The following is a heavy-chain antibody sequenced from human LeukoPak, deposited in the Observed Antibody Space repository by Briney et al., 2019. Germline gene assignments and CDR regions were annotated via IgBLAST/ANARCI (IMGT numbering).Heavy chain of an antibody. D-gene: IGHD2-15*01. J-gene: IGHJ5*02. CDR2: INHSGST. CDR1: GGSISSSSYY. CDR3: ASVGVVAATQQYNWFDP. Sequence: SETLSLTCTVSGGSISSSSYYWSWIRQPPGKGLEWIGEINHSGSTNYNPSLKSRVTISVDTSKNQFSLKLSSVTAADTAVYYCASVGVVAATQQYNWFDPWGQGTLVTVSS. V-gene: IGHV4-39*07.